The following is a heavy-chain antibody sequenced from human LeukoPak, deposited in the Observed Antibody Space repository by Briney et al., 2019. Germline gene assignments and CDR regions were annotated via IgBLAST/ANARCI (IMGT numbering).Heavy chain of an antibody. CDR3: VSSLLTADAFDI. CDR1: GGSFSGYY. V-gene: IGHV4-34*01. J-gene: IGHJ3*02. Sequence: PSETLSLTCAVYGGSFSGYYWSWIRQPPGKGLEWIGEINHSGSTNYNPSLKSRVTISVDTSKNQFSLKLSSVTAADTAVYYCVSSLLTADAFDIWGQGTMVTVSS. D-gene: IGHD3-9*01. CDR2: INHSGST.